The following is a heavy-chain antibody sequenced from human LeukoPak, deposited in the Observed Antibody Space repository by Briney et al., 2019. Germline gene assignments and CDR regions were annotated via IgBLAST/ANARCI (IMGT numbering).Heavy chain of an antibody. J-gene: IGHJ4*02. CDR2: ISSSSSAI. CDR3: ARRIEYLDC. D-gene: IGHD2-21*01. Sequence: GGSLRLSCAASGFTFRSYAMHWVRQAPGKGLEWVSYISSSSSAIYYADSVKGRFTIPRDNAKNSLYLQMNSLRAEDTAVYYCARRIEYLDCWGQGTLVTVSS. CDR1: GFTFRSYA. V-gene: IGHV3-48*04.